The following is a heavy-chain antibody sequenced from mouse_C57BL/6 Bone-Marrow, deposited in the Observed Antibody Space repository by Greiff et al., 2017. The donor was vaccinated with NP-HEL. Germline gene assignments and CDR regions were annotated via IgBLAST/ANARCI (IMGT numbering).Heavy chain of an antibody. CDR1: GYTFTSYW. CDR3: ALYYYGSSYGDLYWYFDV. J-gene: IGHJ1*03. V-gene: IGHV1-59*01. D-gene: IGHD1-1*01. CDR2: IDPSDSYT. Sequence: VQLQQPGAELVRPGTSVKLSCKASGYTFTSYWMHWVKQRPGQGLEWIGVIDPSDSYTNYNQKFKGKATLTVDTSSSTAYMQLSSLTSEDSAVYYCALYYYGSSYGDLYWYFDVWGTGTTVTVSS.